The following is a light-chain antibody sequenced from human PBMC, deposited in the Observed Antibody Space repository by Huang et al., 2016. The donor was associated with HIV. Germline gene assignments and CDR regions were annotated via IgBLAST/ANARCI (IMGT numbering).Light chain of an antibody. Sequence: DIQMTQSPSAMSASVGDRVTIACRASQGIHNYLARFQQKQGKVPGRLIYVASSLQGDVRSRCSGSGSGTEFTRTISSLQPEDFATYYCLRHNTYPWTFGQGTEVEIK. J-gene: IGKJ1*01. V-gene: IGKV1-17*03. CDR3: LRHNTYPWT. CDR2: VAS. CDR1: QGIHNY.